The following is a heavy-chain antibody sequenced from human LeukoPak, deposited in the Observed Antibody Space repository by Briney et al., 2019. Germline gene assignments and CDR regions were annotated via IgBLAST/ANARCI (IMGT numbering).Heavy chain of an antibody. CDR2: MNPNSGNT. J-gene: IGHJ4*02. CDR3: ARRPSKYYDILTGYYRSEFDY. Sequence: ASVKVSCKASGYTFTNYDINWVRQATGQGLEWMGWMNPNSGNTGYAQKFQGRATMTGNTSISTAYMELSSLRSEDTAVYYCARRPSKYYDILTGYYRSEFDYWGQGTLVTVSS. V-gene: IGHV1-8*01. CDR1: GYTFTNYD. D-gene: IGHD3-9*01.